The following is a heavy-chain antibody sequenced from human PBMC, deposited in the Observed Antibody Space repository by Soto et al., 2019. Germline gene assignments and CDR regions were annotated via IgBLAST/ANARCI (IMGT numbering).Heavy chain of an antibody. Sequence: VASVKVSCKASGYTFTNYGFNWVRQAPGQGLEWMGWIRAYNGNTNYAQKFQGRVTMTTDTSTSTAYLELRSLRSDDTAVYYCARGSGDRSSWDLDFDYWG. CDR2: IRAYNGNT. CDR3: ARGSGDRSSWDLDFDY. V-gene: IGHV1-18*04. D-gene: IGHD6-13*01. J-gene: IGHJ4*01. CDR1: GYTFTNYG.